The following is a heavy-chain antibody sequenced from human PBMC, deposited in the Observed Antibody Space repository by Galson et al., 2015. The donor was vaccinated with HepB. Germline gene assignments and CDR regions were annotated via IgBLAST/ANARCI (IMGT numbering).Heavy chain of an antibody. D-gene: IGHD6-19*01. Sequence: SLRLSCATSGFTFDDYAMHWVRQAPGKGLEWVSGITWNSAGIAYADSVKGRFTISRDNAKNSLYLQMNSLRAEDTALYFCAKVSAVGNGWSEGFDYWGQGTLVTVSS. CDR3: AKVSAVGNGWSEGFDY. V-gene: IGHV3-9*01. CDR1: GFTFDDYA. J-gene: IGHJ4*02. CDR2: ITWNSAGI.